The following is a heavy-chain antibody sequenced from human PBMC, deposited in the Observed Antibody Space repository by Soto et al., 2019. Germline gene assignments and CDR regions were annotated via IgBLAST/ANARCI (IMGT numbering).Heavy chain of an antibody. CDR2: MNPNSANT. D-gene: IGHD3-22*01. CDR1: GYTFTSYD. CDR3: AREKSSGYYYDY. V-gene: IGHV1-8*01. Sequence: QVQLVQSGAEVKKPGASVKVSCKASGYTFTSYDINWVRQATGQGLEWMGWMNPNSANTAYAQTFQGRGTITRNTSISTAYMELSSLRSEDTAVYYCAREKSSGYYYDYWGQGTLVTVSS. J-gene: IGHJ4*02.